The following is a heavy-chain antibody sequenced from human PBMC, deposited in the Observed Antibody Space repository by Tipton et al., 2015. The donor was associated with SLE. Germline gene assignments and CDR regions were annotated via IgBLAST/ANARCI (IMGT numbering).Heavy chain of an antibody. Sequence: TLSLTCAVYGGSFSGFYWSWIRQPPGKGLEWIGEINHSGSTNYNPSLKSRVTISLDTSKNQFSLKLSSMTAADTAVYYCARAPLWFGDFSRYYFDYWGQGTLVTVSS. CDR1: GGSFSGFY. D-gene: IGHD3-10*01. J-gene: IGHJ4*02. CDR2: INHSGST. CDR3: ARAPLWFGDFSRYYFDY. V-gene: IGHV4-34*01.